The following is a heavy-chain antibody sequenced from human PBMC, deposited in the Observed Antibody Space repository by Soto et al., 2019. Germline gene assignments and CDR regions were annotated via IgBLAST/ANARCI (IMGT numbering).Heavy chain of an antibody. CDR3: ARVDGSGSYFPSEGSFDY. V-gene: IGHV3-21*01. D-gene: IGHD3-10*01. Sequence: GGSLRLSCAASGFTFSSYSMNWVRQAPGKGLEWVSSISSSSSYIYYADSVKGRFTISRDNAKNSLYLQMNSLRAEDTAVYYCARVDGSGSYFPSEGSFDYWGQGTLVTVSS. CDR2: ISSSSSYI. CDR1: GFTFSSYS. J-gene: IGHJ4*02.